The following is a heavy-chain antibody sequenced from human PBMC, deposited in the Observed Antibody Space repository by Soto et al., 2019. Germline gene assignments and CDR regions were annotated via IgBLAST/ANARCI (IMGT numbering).Heavy chain of an antibody. J-gene: IGHJ4*02. CDR3: AKDSAADSPEYYFDY. CDR2: ISYDGSNK. V-gene: IGHV3-30*18. D-gene: IGHD6-13*01. CDR1: GFTFSSYG. Sequence: QVQLVESGGGVVQPGRSLRLSCAASGFTFSSYGMHWVRQAPGKGLEWVAVISYDGSNKYYADSVKGRFTISRDNSKNTLYLQMKSLRAEDTAVYYCAKDSAADSPEYYFDYWGQGTLVTVSS.